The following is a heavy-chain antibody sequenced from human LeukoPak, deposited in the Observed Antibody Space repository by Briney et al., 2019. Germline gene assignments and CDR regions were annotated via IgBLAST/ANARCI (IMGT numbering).Heavy chain of an antibody. D-gene: IGHD3-16*02. Sequence: ASVKVSCKASGYTFTGYYMHWVRQAPGQGLEWMGWINPNSGGTNYAQKFQGRVTMTRGTSISTAYMELSRLRSDDTAVYYCARTYYDYVWGSYRPPYYFDYWGQGTLVTVSS. J-gene: IGHJ4*02. V-gene: IGHV1-2*02. CDR1: GYTFTGYY. CDR2: INPNSGGT. CDR3: ARTYYDYVWGSYRPPYYFDY.